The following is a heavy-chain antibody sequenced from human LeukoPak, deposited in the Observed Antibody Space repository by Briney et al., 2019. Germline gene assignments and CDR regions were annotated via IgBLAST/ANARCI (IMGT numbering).Heavy chain of an antibody. Sequence: SETLSLTCTVSGYSINSGYYWGWIRQPPGKGLEWIGAVSHSGTTYYNPSLKSRVTISIDASKNQFSLKLSSVTAADTAVYYCARHTAEKYNWFDRWGQGTLVTVSS. D-gene: IGHD5-24*01. J-gene: IGHJ5*02. CDR3: ARHTAEKYNWFDR. CDR1: GYSINSGYY. CDR2: VSHSGTT. V-gene: IGHV4-38-2*02.